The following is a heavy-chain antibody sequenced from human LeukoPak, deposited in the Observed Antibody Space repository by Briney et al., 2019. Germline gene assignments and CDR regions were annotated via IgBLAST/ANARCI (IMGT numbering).Heavy chain of an antibody. Sequence: SETLSLTCSVSGGSISGCYWSWIRQLPGERLEWIGFVYHNGRTTYNPSLESRVTISVDTSRNQVSLNLTSVTAADTAVYYCARQKWEQQGRDYYFNGLDVWGPGTTVIVSS. D-gene: IGHD1/OR15-1a*01. J-gene: IGHJ6*02. CDR2: VYHNGRT. CDR3: ARQKWEQQGRDYYFNGLDV. CDR1: GGSISGCY. V-gene: IGHV4-59*08.